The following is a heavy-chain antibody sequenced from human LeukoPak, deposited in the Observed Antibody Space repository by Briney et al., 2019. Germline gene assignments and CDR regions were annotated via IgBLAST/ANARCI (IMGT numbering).Heavy chain of an antibody. CDR2: IYSGGST. V-gene: IGHV3-53*01. D-gene: IGHD3-3*01. Sequence: GGSLRLSCAASGFTVSSNYMSWVRQAPGKGLEWFSVIYSGGSTYYADSVKGRFTISRDNCKNTLYLQMNSLRAEDTAVYYCARDQVPDYDFWSGYLSSYGMDVWGQGTTVTVSS. CDR3: ARDQVPDYDFWSGYLSSYGMDV. CDR1: GFTVSSNY. J-gene: IGHJ6*02.